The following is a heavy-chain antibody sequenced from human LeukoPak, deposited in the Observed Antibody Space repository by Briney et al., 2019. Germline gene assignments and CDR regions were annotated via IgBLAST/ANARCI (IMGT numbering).Heavy chain of an antibody. J-gene: IGHJ3*02. D-gene: IGHD3-10*01. CDR3: ARRLGSSMVTFDI. CDR1: GYSISSGYY. V-gene: IGHV4-38-2*01. Sequence: SETLSLTCAFSGYSISSGYYWGWIRQPPGKGLEWIGSIYHSGSTYYNPSLKSRVTISVDTSKNQFSLKLSSVTAADTAVYYCARRLGSSMVTFDIWGQGTMVTVSS. CDR2: IYHSGST.